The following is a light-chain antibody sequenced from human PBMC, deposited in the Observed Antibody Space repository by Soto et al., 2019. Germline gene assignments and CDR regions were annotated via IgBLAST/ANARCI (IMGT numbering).Light chain of an antibody. CDR1: SSNIGSNT. V-gene: IGLV1-44*01. CDR2: SYD. Sequence: QSVLTQPPSASGTPGQRVTISCSASSSNIGSNTVSWYQQLPGTAPKLLIYSYDQRPSGVPDRFSGSKSGTSASLAISGLQSEDEADYYCISYTTTSTYVFGTGTKLTVL. CDR3: ISYTTTSTYV. J-gene: IGLJ1*01.